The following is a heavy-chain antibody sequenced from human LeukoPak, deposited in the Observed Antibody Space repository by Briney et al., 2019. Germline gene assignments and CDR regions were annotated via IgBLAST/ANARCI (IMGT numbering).Heavy chain of an antibody. V-gene: IGHV1-69*13. J-gene: IGHJ4*02. Sequence: ASVKVSCKASGGTVSSYAISWVRQAPGQGLEWRGGIIPIFGTANYAQKFQGRVTITADESTSTAYMELSSLRSEDTAVYYCARVSYDSSGSAGGYFDYWGQGTLVTVSS. CDR3: ARVSYDSSGSAGGYFDY. D-gene: IGHD3-22*01. CDR1: GGTVSSYA. CDR2: IIPIFGTA.